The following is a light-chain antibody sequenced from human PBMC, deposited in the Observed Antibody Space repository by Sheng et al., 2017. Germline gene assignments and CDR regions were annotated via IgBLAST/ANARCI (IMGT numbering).Light chain of an antibody. CDR1: QSVSSY. J-gene: IGKJ3*01. CDR3: QQRSNWPLFT. Sequence: PGERATLSCRASQSVSSYLAWYQQKPGQAPRLLIYDASNRATGIPARFSGSGSGTDFTLTISSLEPEDFAVYYCQQRSNWPLFTFG. CDR2: DAS. V-gene: IGKV3-11*01.